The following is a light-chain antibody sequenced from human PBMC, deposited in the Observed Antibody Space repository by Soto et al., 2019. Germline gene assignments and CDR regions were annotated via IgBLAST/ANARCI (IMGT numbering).Light chain of an antibody. CDR3: QQYGSSPQT. V-gene: IGKV3-20*01. CDR2: GAS. CDR1: QSVSSSY. J-gene: IGKJ1*01. Sequence: EIVLTPSPGTLSLSPGESATLSCRASQSVSSSYLAWYQQKPGQAPRLLIYGASSRATGIPDRFSGSGSGTDFTLTISRPEPEDFAVYYCQQYGSSPQTFGQGTKVDI.